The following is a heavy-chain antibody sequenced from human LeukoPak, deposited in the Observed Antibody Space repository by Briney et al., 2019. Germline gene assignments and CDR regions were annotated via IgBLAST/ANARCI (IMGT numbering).Heavy chain of an antibody. Sequence: PSETLSLTCTVSGGSISSSSYYWGLIRQPPGKVLEFIRSIYYSGSTYYSPSLKSLVTISVDTSKNQFSLKLSSLTAADTAVYYCARHRYYYDSSDYYYCFDPWGQGTLVTVSS. CDR2: IYYSGST. D-gene: IGHD3-22*01. CDR3: ARHRYYYDSSDYYYCFDP. J-gene: IGHJ5*02. V-gene: IGHV4-39*01. CDR1: GGSISSSSYY.